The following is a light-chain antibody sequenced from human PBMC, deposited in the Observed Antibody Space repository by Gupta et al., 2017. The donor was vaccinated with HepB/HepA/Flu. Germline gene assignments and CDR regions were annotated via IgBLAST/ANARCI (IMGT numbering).Light chain of an antibody. J-gene: IGLJ2*01. Sequence: SYVLTQPPSVSVAPGTTARITCGGNNIGSKSVHWYQQKPGQAPVMVVYDDSDRPSGIPERYSGSNSGNTATLTISRVEAGDEADFYCQVWDNSSEHVVFGGGTKLTVL. V-gene: IGLV3-21*03. CDR2: DDS. CDR3: QVWDNSSEHVV. CDR1: NIGSKS.